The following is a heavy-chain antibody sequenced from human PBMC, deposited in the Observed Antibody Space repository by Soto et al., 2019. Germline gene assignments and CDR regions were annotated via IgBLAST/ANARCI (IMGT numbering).Heavy chain of an antibody. CDR1: GFTFSSYA. V-gene: IGHV3-30-3*01. CDR3: ARTGLYYDYVWGSYRYTASGEVSLFDFDY. CDR2: ISYDGSNK. Sequence: PGGSLRLSCAASGFTFSSYAMHWVRQAPGKGLEWVAVISYDGSNKYYADSVKGRFTISRDNSKNTLYLQMNSLRAEDTAVYYCARTGLYYDYVWGSYRYTASGEVSLFDFDYWGQGTLVTVSS. D-gene: IGHD3-16*02. J-gene: IGHJ4*02.